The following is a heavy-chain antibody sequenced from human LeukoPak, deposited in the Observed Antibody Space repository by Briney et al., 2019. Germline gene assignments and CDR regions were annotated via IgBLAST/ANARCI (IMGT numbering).Heavy chain of an antibody. D-gene: IGHD6-13*01. CDR1: GGSISSGDYY. CDR2: ISYSAST. Sequence: SETLSLTCTVSGGSISSGDYYWSWIRQPPGKGLEWIGYISYSASTYYNPSLKSRVTISVDTSKNQFTLKLSSVTAADTAVYYCARVEQQLGYYYYGMDVWGKGTTVTVSS. CDR3: ARVEQQLGYYYYGMDV. V-gene: IGHV4-30-4*01. J-gene: IGHJ6*04.